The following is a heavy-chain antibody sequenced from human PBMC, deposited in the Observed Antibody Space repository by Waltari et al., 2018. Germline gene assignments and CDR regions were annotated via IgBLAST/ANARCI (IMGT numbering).Heavy chain of an antibody. D-gene: IGHD3-10*01. CDR3: VTKVGED. Sequence: EVQLVESGGGLVQPGGSLRLSCAASGFIFTNFWMSWVRQAQEKGLEWVANINQDGSVKYYVDSVKGRFTISRDNTKNSVFLQMNNLRVEDTAVYYCVTKVGEDWGHGTLVTVSS. CDR1: GFIFTNFW. V-gene: IGHV3-7*01. CDR2: INQDGSVK. J-gene: IGHJ4*01.